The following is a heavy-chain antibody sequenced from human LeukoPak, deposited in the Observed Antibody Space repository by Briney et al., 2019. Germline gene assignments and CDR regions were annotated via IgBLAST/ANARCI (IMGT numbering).Heavy chain of an antibody. CDR3: ARGGYTYGNDY. V-gene: IGHV1-2*02. Sequence: ASVKVSCKASGYTFTGYYIHWVRQAPGQGLEWMGWINPNSGGTNSAQKFQGRVTMTRDTSISTAYMELNRLRSDDTAVFYCARGGYTYGNDYWGQGTLVTVSS. CDR1: GYTFTGYY. D-gene: IGHD5-18*01. CDR2: INPNSGGT. J-gene: IGHJ4*02.